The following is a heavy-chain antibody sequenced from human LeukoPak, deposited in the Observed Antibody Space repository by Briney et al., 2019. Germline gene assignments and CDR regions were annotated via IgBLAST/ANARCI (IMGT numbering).Heavy chain of an antibody. CDR2: IYSSGST. Sequence: TSETLSLTCTVSGGSISSYYWNWIRQSPGKGLEWIGYIYSSGSTNYNPSLRSRVTISVDTSKNQFPLKLSSVTAADTAVYYCARRWGGATSGFDYWGQGTLVTVSS. D-gene: IGHD1-26*01. CDR3: ARRWGGATSGFDY. J-gene: IGHJ4*02. V-gene: IGHV4-59*08. CDR1: GGSISSYY.